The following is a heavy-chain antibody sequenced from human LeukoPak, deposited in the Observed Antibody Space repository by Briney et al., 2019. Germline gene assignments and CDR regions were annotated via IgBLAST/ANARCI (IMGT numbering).Heavy chain of an antibody. V-gene: IGHV1-2*02. CDR1: GYTFTGYY. J-gene: IGHJ2*01. CDR3: AHDGADSSSWYPDWYFDL. D-gene: IGHD6-13*01. Sequence: SVKVSCKASGYTFTGYYMHWVRQAPGQGLEWMGWINPNSGGTNYAQKFQGRVTMTRDTSISTAYMELSRLRSDDTAVYYCAHDGADSSSWYPDWYFDLWGRGTLVTVSS. CDR2: INPNSGGT.